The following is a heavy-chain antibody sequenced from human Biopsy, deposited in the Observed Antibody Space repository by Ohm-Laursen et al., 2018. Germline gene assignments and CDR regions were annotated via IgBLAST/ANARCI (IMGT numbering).Heavy chain of an antibody. CDR1: GDSISSYY. Sequence: TLSLTCTVSGDSISSYYWSWIRQPPGKGLQWIGYVYYTGSTDYNPSLKSRVTISLDTSKNQFSLKLSSVTAADTAVYYCASMPAAIHEPNYSYYGMHVWGQGTTVTVSS. J-gene: IGHJ6*02. D-gene: IGHD2-2*02. CDR3: ASMPAAIHEPNYSYYGMHV. CDR2: VYYTGST. V-gene: IGHV4-59*08.